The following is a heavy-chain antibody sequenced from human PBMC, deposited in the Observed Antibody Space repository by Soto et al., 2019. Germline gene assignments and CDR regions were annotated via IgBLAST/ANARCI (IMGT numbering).Heavy chain of an antibody. D-gene: IGHD3-10*01. Sequence: PSETLSLTCTVSGGSISSSSYYWGWIRQPPGKGLEWIGSIYYSGSTYYNPSLKSRVTISVDTSKNQFSLKLSSVTAADTAVYYFASIFQDPITMVRGALYYFDYWGQGTLVTVSS. CDR2: IYYSGST. J-gene: IGHJ4*02. V-gene: IGHV4-39*01. CDR1: GGSISSSSYY. CDR3: ASIFQDPITMVRGALYYFDY.